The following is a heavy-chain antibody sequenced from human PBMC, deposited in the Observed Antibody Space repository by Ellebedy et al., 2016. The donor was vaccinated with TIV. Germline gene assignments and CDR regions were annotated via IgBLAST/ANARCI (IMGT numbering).Heavy chain of an antibody. D-gene: IGHD6-19*01. V-gene: IGHV3-30*02. J-gene: IGHJ4*02. CDR3: TVIAVATDY. CDR2: IRYAGSNR. Sequence: PGGSLRLSCAASGFTFSSFGMPWVRQAPGTGLEWVAFIRYAGSNRDYADSVKSRFTISRDNSKNTLYLQMNSLRTEDTAVYYCTVIAVATDYWGQGTLVTVSS. CDR1: GFTFSSFG.